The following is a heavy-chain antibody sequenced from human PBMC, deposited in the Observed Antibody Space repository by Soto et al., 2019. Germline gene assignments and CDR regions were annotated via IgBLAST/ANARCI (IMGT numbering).Heavy chain of an antibody. V-gene: IGHV3-23*01. D-gene: IGHD6-13*01. CDR1: GFTFSSYA. J-gene: IGHJ4*02. Sequence: GGSLRLSCAASGFTFSSYAMSWVRQAPGKGLEWVSAISGSGGSTYYADSVKGRFTISRDNSKNTLYLQMNSLRAEDTAVYYCARERRSSWYEYYFDYWGQGTLVTVSS. CDR2: ISGSGGST. CDR3: ARERRSSWYEYYFDY.